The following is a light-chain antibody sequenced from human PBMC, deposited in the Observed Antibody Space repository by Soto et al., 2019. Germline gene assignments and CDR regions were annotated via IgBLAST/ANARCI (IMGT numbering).Light chain of an antibody. CDR2: DAS. CDR1: QSIITW. J-gene: IGKJ1*01. V-gene: IGKV1-5*01. Sequence: DIQMTQSPSTRSASIGDRAFITCRASQSIITWWAWYQQKPVKAAKLLIYDASRLESGVPSRFSGSGSGTEFTLTISSLQPDDVATYYCQQVDSCAETFGQGTKV. CDR3: QQVDSCAET.